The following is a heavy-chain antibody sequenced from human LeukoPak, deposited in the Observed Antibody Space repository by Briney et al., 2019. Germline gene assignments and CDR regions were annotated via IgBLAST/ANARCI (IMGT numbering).Heavy chain of an antibody. D-gene: IGHD3-3*01. CDR3: ARRRDFLDR. CDR1: GGSISSYY. V-gene: IGHV4-59*08. Sequence: PSETLSLTCTVSGGSISSYYWSWIRQPAGKGLEWIGYFYYTGSTNYNPSLKSRVTISVDMSRNEFSLKLSSVTAADTAVYYCARRRDFLDRWGQGTLVTVSS. J-gene: IGHJ5*02. CDR2: FYYTGST.